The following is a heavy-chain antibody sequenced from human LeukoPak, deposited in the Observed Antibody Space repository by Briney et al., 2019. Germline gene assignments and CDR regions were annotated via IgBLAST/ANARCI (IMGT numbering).Heavy chain of an antibody. V-gene: IGHV3-23*01. D-gene: IGHD3-22*01. CDR1: GFTFSSYA. Sequence: GGSLRLSCAASGFTFSSYAMSWVRQAPGKGLEWVSAISGSGGSTYYADSVKGRFTISRDNSKNTLYLQMNSLRAEDTAVYYRARDRVGYYYDSSGLGYMDVWGKGTTVTVSS. CDR2: ISGSGGST. CDR3: ARDRVGYYYDSSGLGYMDV. J-gene: IGHJ6*03.